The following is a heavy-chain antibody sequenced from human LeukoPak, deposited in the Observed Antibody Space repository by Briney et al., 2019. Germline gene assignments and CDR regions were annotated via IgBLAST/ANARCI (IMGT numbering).Heavy chain of an antibody. CDR1: GYTFTGYY. Sequence: GASVKVSCKASGYTFTGYYMNWVRQAPGQGLEWIGRINPNSGGTNYAQKLQGRVTMTTDTSTSTAYMELRSLRSDDTAVYYCARDLYGYCSGGSCSGRFDPWGQGTLVTVSS. CDR3: ARDLYGYCSGGSCSGRFDP. D-gene: IGHD2-15*01. CDR2: INPNSGGT. V-gene: IGHV1-2*06. J-gene: IGHJ5*02.